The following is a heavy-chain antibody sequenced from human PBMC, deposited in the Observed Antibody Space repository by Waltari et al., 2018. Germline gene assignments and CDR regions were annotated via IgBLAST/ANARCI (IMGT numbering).Heavy chain of an antibody. J-gene: IGHJ4*02. CDR1: GGTFSSYA. CDR2: IIPILGIA. CDR3: ARASGSYVDY. D-gene: IGHD1-26*01. V-gene: IGHV1-69*04. Sequence: QVQLVQSGAEVKKPGSSVKVSCKASGGTFSSYAISWVRQAPGQGLEWMGRIIPILGIANDAQKFQGRVTITAHKSTSTAYMELSSLRSEDMAVYYCARASGSYVDYLGQGTLVTVSS.